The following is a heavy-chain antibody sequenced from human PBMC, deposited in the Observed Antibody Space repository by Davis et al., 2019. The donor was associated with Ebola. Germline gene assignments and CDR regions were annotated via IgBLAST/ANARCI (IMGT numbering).Heavy chain of an antibody. CDR3: TVEPFDY. Sequence: GESLKISCAASGFTFSTYGMHWVRQAPGKGLEWVAIIWYDGSNEYYADSVKGRFTISRDNSKNTLYLQMNSLRAEDTAVYYCTVEPFDYWGQGTLVTVSS. V-gene: IGHV3-30*02. J-gene: IGHJ4*02. CDR2: IWYDGSNE. D-gene: IGHD1-1*01. CDR1: GFTFSTYG.